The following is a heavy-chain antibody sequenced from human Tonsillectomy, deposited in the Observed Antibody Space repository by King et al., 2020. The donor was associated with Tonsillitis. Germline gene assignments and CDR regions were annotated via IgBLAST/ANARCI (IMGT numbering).Heavy chain of an antibody. CDR3: ARSLGELSSLDP. CDR1: GGSISSGGYS. V-gene: IGHV4-30-2*01. Sequence: QLQESGSGLVRPSQTLSLTCTVSGGSISSGGYSWSWIRQPPGKGLEWIGYIYRSGSTYYNPSLKSRITISIDRSKNQFSLKLSSVTAADTAVYYCARSLGELSSLDPWGQGTLVTVSS. CDR2: IYRSGST. D-gene: IGHD3-16*02. J-gene: IGHJ5*02.